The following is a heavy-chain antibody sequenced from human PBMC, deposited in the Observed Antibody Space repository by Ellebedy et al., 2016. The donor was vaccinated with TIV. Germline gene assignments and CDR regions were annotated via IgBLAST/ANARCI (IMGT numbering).Heavy chain of an antibody. CDR3: ARRGSYGDYAVQINNWFGS. CDR2: IRGDSEK. V-gene: IGHV3-7*01. CDR1: GFSFRSYW. J-gene: IGHJ5*01. D-gene: IGHD4-17*01. Sequence: GESLKISCEAFGFSFRSYWMSWVRQAPGKGLEWVANIRGDSEKYYVDSVKGRFTISRGNGKNSLYLQMHSLRPEDTAVYYCARRGSYGDYAVQINNWFGSWGQGTLVTVSS.